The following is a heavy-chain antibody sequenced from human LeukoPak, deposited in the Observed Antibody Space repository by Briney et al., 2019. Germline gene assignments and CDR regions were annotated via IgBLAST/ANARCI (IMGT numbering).Heavy chain of an antibody. CDR2: IYYSGST. V-gene: IGHV4-39*07. D-gene: IGHD3-22*01. Sequence: PSETLSLTCTVSGGSISSSSYYWGWIRQPPGKGLEWIGSIYYSGSTYYNPSLKSRVTMSVDTSKNQFSLKLSSVTAADTAVYYCARAGKYYYDSSGYPMGYYYYYMDVWGKGTTVTVSS. CDR1: GGSISSSSYY. CDR3: ARAGKYYYDSSGYPMGYYYYYMDV. J-gene: IGHJ6*03.